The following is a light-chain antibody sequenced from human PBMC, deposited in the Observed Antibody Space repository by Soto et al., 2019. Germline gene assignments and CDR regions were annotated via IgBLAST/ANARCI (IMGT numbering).Light chain of an antibody. V-gene: IGKV3D-15*01. Sequence: EIVMTQSPATLSVSPGETATLSCRASQSLNLGLAWYRQKPGQAPRLLIYGASTRATGTPARFSGSGSGTDFTLTISSLQSEDFALYYCQQYNKWPLITFGQGTRLEIK. CDR3: QQYNKWPLIT. J-gene: IGKJ5*01. CDR2: GAS. CDR1: QSLNLG.